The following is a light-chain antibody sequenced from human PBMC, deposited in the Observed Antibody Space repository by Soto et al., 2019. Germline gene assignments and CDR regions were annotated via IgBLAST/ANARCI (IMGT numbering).Light chain of an antibody. V-gene: IGKV3-11*01. CDR1: QSIENG. J-gene: IGKJ1*01. Sequence: EIVLTQSPATLSLSPGERATLSCRASQSIENGVAWYQQKPGQDPRLLISGASNRATAIPARFSGSGSGTEFSLTINSLQPADFAVYYCHQYRDWPPTFGQGTKVDIK. CDR2: GAS. CDR3: HQYRDWPPT.